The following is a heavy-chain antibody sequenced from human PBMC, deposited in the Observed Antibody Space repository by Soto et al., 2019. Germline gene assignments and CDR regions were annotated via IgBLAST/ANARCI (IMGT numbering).Heavy chain of an antibody. CDR1: SGSISSSNW. D-gene: IGHD5-12*01. CDR3: ARRQGRVATIRLFDY. J-gene: IGHJ4*02. Sequence: QVQLQESGPGLVKPSGTLSLTCAVSSGSISSSNWWSWVRQPPGKGLEWIGEIYHSGSTNYNPSLKSRVTISVEKSKNQFSLKLSSVTAADTAVYYCARRQGRVATIRLFDYWGQGTLVTVSS. CDR2: IYHSGST. V-gene: IGHV4-4*02.